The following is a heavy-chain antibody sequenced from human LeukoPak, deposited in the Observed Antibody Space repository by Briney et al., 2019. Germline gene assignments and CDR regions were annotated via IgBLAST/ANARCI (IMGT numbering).Heavy chain of an antibody. D-gene: IGHD3-10*01. V-gene: IGHV4-38-2*02. CDR3: ARDKGGEYGSGSYNYYYYMDV. Sequence: SETLSLTCTVSGYSISSGYYWGRIRQPPGKGLEWIGSIYHSGSTYYNPSLKSRVTISVDTSKNQFSLKLSSVTAADTAVYYSARDKGGEYGSGSYNYYYYMDVWGKGTTVTVSS. J-gene: IGHJ6*03. CDR1: GYSISSGYY. CDR2: IYHSGST.